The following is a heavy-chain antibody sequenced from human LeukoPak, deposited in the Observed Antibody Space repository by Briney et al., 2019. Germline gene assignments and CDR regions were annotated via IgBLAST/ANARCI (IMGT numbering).Heavy chain of an antibody. D-gene: IGHD1-26*01. Sequence: GGSLRLSCAASGFTFDEYAMHWVRQAPGKGLEWVSTISGSGFSTYYADSVKGRFTISRDNPKNTLYLQMNSLRAEDTAVYYCAREVGAYDYWGQGTRVTVSS. J-gene: IGHJ4*02. V-gene: IGHV3-23*01. CDR3: AREVGAYDY. CDR1: GFTFDEYA. CDR2: ISGSGFST.